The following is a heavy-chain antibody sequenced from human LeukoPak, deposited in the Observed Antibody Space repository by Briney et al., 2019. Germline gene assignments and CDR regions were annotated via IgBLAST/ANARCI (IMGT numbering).Heavy chain of an antibody. CDR2: IWYDGSNK. J-gene: IGHJ4*02. CDR3: ARDHSSGWYSDYFDY. Sequence: QTGGSLRLSCAASGFTVSSNYMTWVRQAPGKGLEWVAVIWYDGSNKYYADSVKGRFTISRDNSKNTLYLQMNSLRAEDTAVYYCARDHSSGWYSDYFDYWGQGTLVTVSS. D-gene: IGHD6-19*01. V-gene: IGHV3-33*08. CDR1: GFTVSSNY.